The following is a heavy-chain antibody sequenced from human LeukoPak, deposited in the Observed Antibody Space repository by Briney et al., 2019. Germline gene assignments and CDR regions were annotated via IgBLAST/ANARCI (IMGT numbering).Heavy chain of an antibody. V-gene: IGHV1-69*13. CDR1: GGTFSSYA. J-gene: IGHJ4*02. Sequence: SVKVSCKASGGTFSSYAISWVRQAPGQGLEWMRGIIPIFGTANYAQKFQGRVTITADESTSTAYMELSSLRSEDTAVYYCASVYSSSWYFDYWGQGTLVTVSS. CDR3: ASVYSSSWYFDY. CDR2: IIPIFGTA. D-gene: IGHD6-13*01.